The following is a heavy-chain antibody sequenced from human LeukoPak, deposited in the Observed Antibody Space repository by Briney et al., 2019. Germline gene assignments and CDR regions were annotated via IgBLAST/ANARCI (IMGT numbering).Heavy chain of an antibody. V-gene: IGHV3-30-3*01. Sequence: PGGSLRLSCAASGFTFSSYAMHWVRQAPGKGLEWVAVIPYDGSNKYYADSVKGRFTISRDNSKNTLYLQMNSLRAEDTAVYYCARGSLYGEGDYWGQGTLVTVSS. D-gene: IGHD4-17*01. CDR3: ARGSLYGEGDY. CDR2: IPYDGSNK. CDR1: GFTFSSYA. J-gene: IGHJ4*02.